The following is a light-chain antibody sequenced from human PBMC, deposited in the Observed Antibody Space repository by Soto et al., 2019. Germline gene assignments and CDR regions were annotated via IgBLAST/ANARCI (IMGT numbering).Light chain of an antibody. CDR2: AAS. V-gene: IGKV1-39*01. J-gene: IGKJ1*01. Sequence: DIQMTQSPSSLSASVGDRVTIPCRASQSISSFLNWYQQKPGKAPKLLIYAASSLQSGVPLRFSGSGSGTDFTLTISSLQPEDFATYYCQQSYSTLWTFGQGTKVDI. CDR1: QSISSF. CDR3: QQSYSTLWT.